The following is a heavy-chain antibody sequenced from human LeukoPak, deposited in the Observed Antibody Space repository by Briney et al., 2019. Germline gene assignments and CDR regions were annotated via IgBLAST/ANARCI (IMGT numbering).Heavy chain of an antibody. CDR2: IHTNRNT. CDR1: GGSISSYY. V-gene: IGHV4-4*07. D-gene: IGHD1-26*01. J-gene: IGHJ4*02. Sequence: SETLSLTCTVSGGSISSYYWSWIRQPAGKGLEWIGRIHTNRNTNYNPSLKSRATMSADTSKNQFSLNVSSVTAADTAVYYCAREGGSYRFFDYWGQRTLVTVSS. CDR3: AREGGSYRFFDY.